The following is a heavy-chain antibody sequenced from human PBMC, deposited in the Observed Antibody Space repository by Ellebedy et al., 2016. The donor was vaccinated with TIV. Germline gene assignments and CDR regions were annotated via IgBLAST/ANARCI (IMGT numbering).Heavy chain of an antibody. CDR3: AAGSREYWFDP. D-gene: IGHD3-10*01. V-gene: IGHV3-21*01. J-gene: IGHJ5*02. Sequence: GESLKISCTASGFTFSSYWMHWFRQAPGKAPAWVSSISSDSSDLSYADSGKGRFTISRDNAKNLLYLQMNTLGVEDTAVYYCAAGSREYWFDPWGQGTLVTVSS. CDR2: ISSDSSDL. CDR1: GFTFSSYW.